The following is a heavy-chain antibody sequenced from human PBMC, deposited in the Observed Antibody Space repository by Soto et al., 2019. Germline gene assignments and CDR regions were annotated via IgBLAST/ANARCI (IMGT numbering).Heavy chain of an antibody. J-gene: IGHJ4*02. Sequence: PGGSLRLSCAASGFTFSSYWMHWVRQAPGKGLVWVSRINSDGSSTSYADSVKGRFTISRDNAKNTLYLQMNSLRAEDTAVYYCASLPHRDYYDILTGYQHPFDYWGQGTLVTVSS. CDR1: GFTFSSYW. CDR2: INSDGSST. CDR3: ASLPHRDYYDILTGYQHPFDY. V-gene: IGHV3-74*01. D-gene: IGHD3-9*01.